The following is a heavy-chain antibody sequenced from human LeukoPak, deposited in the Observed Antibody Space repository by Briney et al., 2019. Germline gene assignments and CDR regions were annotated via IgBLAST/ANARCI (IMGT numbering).Heavy chain of an antibody. CDR1: GGSISSYY. J-gene: IGHJ4*03. Sequence: SETLSLTCTVSGGSISSYYWSWIRQPPGKGLEWIGYIYYSGSTNYNPSLKSRVTISVDTSKNQFSLKLSSVTAADTAVHYCASWDCSGGSCRDYWGQGTTVTVSS. CDR3: ASWDCSGGSCRDY. D-gene: IGHD2-15*01. CDR2: IYYSGST. V-gene: IGHV4-59*01.